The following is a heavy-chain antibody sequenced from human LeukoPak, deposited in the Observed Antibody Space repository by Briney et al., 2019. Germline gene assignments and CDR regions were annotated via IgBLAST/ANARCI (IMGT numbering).Heavy chain of an antibody. Sequence: GGSLRLSCAASGFTFSSYAMSWVRQAPGRGLEWVSSISSSSSYIYYADSVKGRFTISRDNAKNSLYLQMNSLRAEDTAVYYCARHGSAFDPWGLGTLVTVSS. J-gene: IGHJ5*02. V-gene: IGHV3-21*01. D-gene: IGHD6-25*01. CDR2: ISSSSSYI. CDR3: ARHGSAFDP. CDR1: GFTFSSYA.